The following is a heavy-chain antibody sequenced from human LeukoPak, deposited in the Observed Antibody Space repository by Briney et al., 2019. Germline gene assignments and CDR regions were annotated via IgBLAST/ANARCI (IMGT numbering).Heavy chain of an antibody. V-gene: IGHV4-59*12. D-gene: IGHD3-16*01. J-gene: IGHJ4*02. CDR1: GGSINSYY. Sequence: PSETLSLTYTVSGGSINSYYWSWIRQPPGKGLEWIGYIYYSGSTNYNPSLKSRVTMSVDTSKNQFSLKLTSVTAADTAVYYCAKGVGDLNYWGQGTLVTV. CDR2: IYYSGST. CDR3: AKGVGDLNY.